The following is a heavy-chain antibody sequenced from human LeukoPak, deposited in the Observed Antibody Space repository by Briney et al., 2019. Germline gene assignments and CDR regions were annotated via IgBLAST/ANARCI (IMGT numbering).Heavy chain of an antibody. Sequence: SETLSLTCAVYGGSFSGYYWSWIRQPPGKGLEWIGSIYYSGSTYYNPSLKSRVTISVDTSKNQFSLRLSSVTAADTAVYYCARLGNGTDYWGQGTLVTVSS. V-gene: IGHV4-34*01. J-gene: IGHJ4*02. CDR2: IYYSGST. D-gene: IGHD7-27*01. CDR3: ARLGNGTDY. CDR1: GGSFSGYY.